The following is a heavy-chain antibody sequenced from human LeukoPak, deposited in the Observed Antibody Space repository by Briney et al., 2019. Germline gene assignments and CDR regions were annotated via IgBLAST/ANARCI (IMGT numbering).Heavy chain of an antibody. J-gene: IGHJ3*02. V-gene: IGHV4-34*01. Sequence: SETLSLTCAVSGGSFSGYYRSWIRQPPGKGLEWIGEINHSGSTNYNPSLKSRVTISVDTSKNQFSLKLSSVTAADTAVYYCAFRIAVAGYAFDIWGQGTMVTVSS. CDR2: INHSGST. CDR3: AFRIAVAGYAFDI. CDR1: GGSFSGYY. D-gene: IGHD6-19*01.